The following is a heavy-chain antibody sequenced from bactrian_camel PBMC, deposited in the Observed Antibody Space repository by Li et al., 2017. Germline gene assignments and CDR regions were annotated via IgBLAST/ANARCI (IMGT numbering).Heavy chain of an antibody. V-gene: IGHV3S26*01. Sequence: VASGGGSVQAGGSLRLSCAASGYTYSSYCMGWFRQAPGKELEGVAAIDSDGSTSYADSVKGRFTISKDNAKNTLYLQMNSLKPEDTAMYSCAAQGGRWDSCLMAAYTYWGQGTQVTVS. CDR2: IDSDGST. D-gene: IGHD1*01. CDR1: GYTYSSYC. CDR3: AAQGGRWDSCLMAAYTY. J-gene: IGHJ4*01.